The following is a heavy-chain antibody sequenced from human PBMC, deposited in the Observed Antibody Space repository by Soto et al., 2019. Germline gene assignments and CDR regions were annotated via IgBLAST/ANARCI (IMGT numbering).Heavy chain of an antibody. CDR1: GFTFSSYS. D-gene: IGHD3-22*01. V-gene: IGHV3-48*02. Sequence: GGSLRLSCAASGFTFSSYSMNWVRQAPGKGLEWVSYISSSSSTKYYADSVKGRFTISRDNAKNSLSLQMNSLRDEDTAVYYCARVYYGSSDSSFDIWGQGTMVTVSS. CDR2: ISSSSSTK. J-gene: IGHJ3*02. CDR3: ARVYYGSSDSSFDI.